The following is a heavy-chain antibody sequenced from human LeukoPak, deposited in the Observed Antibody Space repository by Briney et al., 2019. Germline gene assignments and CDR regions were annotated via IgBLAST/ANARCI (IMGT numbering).Heavy chain of an antibody. CDR1: GGSFSGYY. CDR2: INHSGST. V-gene: IGHV4-34*01. D-gene: IGHD6-13*01. J-gene: IGHJ4*02. CDR3: ARGIADPYSFDS. Sequence: SETLSLTCAVYGGSFSGYYWSWIRHPPGKGREWIGEINHSGSTNYSPSLKSRVTMSVDKSKNQFSLNLSSVTAADTAVYYCARGIADPYSFDSWGQGTLVTVSS.